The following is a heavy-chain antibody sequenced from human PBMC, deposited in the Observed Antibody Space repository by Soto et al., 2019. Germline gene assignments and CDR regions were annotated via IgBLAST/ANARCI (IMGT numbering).Heavy chain of an antibody. CDR3: AGSRDGYNLDPFDP. D-gene: IGHD5-12*01. CDR1: TGSTSSFY. Sequence: QVQLQVSGPGLVKPSATLSLSCTVSTGSTSSFYWCWICQPPAPGLEWLGFCFYTGSTNHNPSLKSLVTISLDMSSSQFSLSLSSVTAADTDMYYDAGSRDGYNLDPFDPWGQGLLVTVSS. CDR2: CFYTGST. V-gene: IGHV4-59*01. J-gene: IGHJ5*02.